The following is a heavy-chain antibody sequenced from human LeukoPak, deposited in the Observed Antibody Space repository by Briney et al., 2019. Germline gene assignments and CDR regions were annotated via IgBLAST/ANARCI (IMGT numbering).Heavy chain of an antibody. CDR2: IYYSGST. D-gene: IGHD6-19*01. CDR3: AREIIVTGRRDWFDP. V-gene: IGHV4-59*01. Sequence: SKTLSLTCTVSGGSISSSYWSWFRQPPGKGLEWIGYIYYSGSTNYNPSLKSRVTISVDTSKNHFSLKLSSVTAADTAVYYCAREIIVTGRRDWFDPWGQGTLVTVSS. CDR1: GGSISSSY. J-gene: IGHJ5*02.